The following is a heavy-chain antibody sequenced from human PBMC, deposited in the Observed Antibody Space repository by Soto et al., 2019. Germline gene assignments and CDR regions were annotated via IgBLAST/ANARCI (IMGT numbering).Heavy chain of an antibody. Sequence: SETLSLTCAVYGWYFSGYYASWIRQPPGKGLELIGEINHSGSTNYNPSLKSRVTISVDTSKNQFSLKLSSVTAADMAVYYCARDPSVAAAGRVAGRGSYFDYWGQGTLVTVSS. CDR3: ARDPSVAAAGRVAGRGSYFDY. D-gene: IGHD6-13*01. V-gene: IGHV4-34*01. CDR1: GWYFSGYY. CDR2: INHSGST. J-gene: IGHJ4*02.